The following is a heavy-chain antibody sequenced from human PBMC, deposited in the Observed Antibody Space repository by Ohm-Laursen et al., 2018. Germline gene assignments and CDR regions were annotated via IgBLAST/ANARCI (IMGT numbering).Heavy chain of an antibody. CDR1: GYTLTELS. J-gene: IGHJ6*02. CDR3: ATFHYYDSSGYPIRGMDV. V-gene: IGHV1-24*01. Sequence: ASVKVSCKVSGYTLTELSMHWVRQAPGKGLEWMGGFDPEDAETIYAQKFQGRVTMTEDTSTDTAYMELSSLRSEDTAVYYCATFHYYDSSGYPIRGMDVRGQGTTVTVSS. CDR2: FDPEDAET. D-gene: IGHD3-22*01.